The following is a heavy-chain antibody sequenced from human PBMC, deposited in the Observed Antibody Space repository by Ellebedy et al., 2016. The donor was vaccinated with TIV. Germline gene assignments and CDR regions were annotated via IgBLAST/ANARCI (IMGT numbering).Heavy chain of an antibody. D-gene: IGHD3-10*01. CDR1: GYTFTTFC. Sequence: ASVKVSXKASGYTFTTFCIPWVRQAPGQGLEWMGFVNTFSGNTKFAQKFQGRVSMTTDSSTRTAYMDLRSLRSDDTAMYYCAKTSGWGYGENWGQGTLVTVYS. CDR3: AKTSGWGYGEN. V-gene: IGHV1-18*04. CDR2: VNTFSGNT. J-gene: IGHJ4*02.